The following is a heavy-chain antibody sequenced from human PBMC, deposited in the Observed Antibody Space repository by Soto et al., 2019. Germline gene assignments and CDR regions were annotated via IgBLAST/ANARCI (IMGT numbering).Heavy chain of an antibody. J-gene: IGHJ4*02. CDR2: IIPILGIA. CDR1: GGTFSSYT. Sequence: QVQLVQSGAEVKKPGSSVKVSCKASGGTFSSYTISWVRQAPGQGLEWMGRIIPILGIANYAQKFQDRVTITADKSTSTAYMELSSLRSEDTAVYYCAVSGSYYEGHDYWVQGTLVTVSS. D-gene: IGHD1-26*01. V-gene: IGHV1-69*02. CDR3: AVSGSYYEGHDY.